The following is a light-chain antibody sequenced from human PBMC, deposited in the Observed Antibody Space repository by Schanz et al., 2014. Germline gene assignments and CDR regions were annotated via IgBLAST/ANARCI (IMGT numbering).Light chain of an antibody. CDR2: GAS. CDR3: QQYNYWPPFT. CDR1: QSVSSSY. V-gene: IGKV3-20*01. Sequence: EIVLTQSPATLSVSPGERATLSCRASQSVSSSYLAWYQQKPGQAPRLLIYGASSRATGIPDRFSGSGSGTDFTLTISRLEPEDFATYYCQQYNYWPPFTFGQGTKLEIK. J-gene: IGKJ2*01.